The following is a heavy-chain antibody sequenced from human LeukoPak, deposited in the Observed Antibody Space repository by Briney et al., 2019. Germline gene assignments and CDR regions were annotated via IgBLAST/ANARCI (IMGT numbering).Heavy chain of an antibody. Sequence: RGSLRLSCAASGFTFSSYAMSWVRQAPGKGLEWVSAISGSGGSTYYADSVKGRFTISRDNSKNTLYLQMNSLRAEDTAVYYCAKDPSGWLRFVYFDYWGQGTLVTVSS. CDR3: AKDPSGWLRFVYFDY. J-gene: IGHJ4*02. V-gene: IGHV3-23*01. D-gene: IGHD5-12*01. CDR2: ISGSGGST. CDR1: GFTFSSYA.